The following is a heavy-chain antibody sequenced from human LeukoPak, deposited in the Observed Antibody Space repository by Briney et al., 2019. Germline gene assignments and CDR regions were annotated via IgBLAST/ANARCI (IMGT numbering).Heavy chain of an antibody. CDR3: ARGGYDSTDY. J-gene: IGHJ4*02. Sequence: PGGSLRLSCTASGFTFSSYSMNWVRQAPGKGLEWVSYISSSSSTIYYADSVKGRFTISRDNAKNSLYLQMNSLRAEDTAVYYCARGGYDSTDYWGQGTLVTVSS. CDR2: ISSSSSTI. CDR1: GFTFSSYS. V-gene: IGHV3-48*04. D-gene: IGHD5-12*01.